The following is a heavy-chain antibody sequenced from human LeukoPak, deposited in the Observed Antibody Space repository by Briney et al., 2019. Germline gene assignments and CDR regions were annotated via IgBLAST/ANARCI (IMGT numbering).Heavy chain of an antibody. J-gene: IGHJ3*01. V-gene: IGHV3-23*01. CDR1: GLMFSNYG. Sequence: GGSLRLSCAASGLMFSNYGMNWVRLAPGKGLEWVSGITGSGTTYYAGSVKGRFSISRDNSKSTLFLQMNSLRAEDTAMYYCAKDLRWLAFDLWGQGTMVTVSS. D-gene: IGHD6-19*01. CDR3: AKDLRWLAFDL. CDR2: ITGSGTT.